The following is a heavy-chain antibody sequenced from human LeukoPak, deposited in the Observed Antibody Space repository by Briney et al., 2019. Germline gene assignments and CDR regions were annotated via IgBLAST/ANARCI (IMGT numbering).Heavy chain of an antibody. CDR1: GGTFSSYT. CDR2: IIPILGIA. J-gene: IGHJ6*02. V-gene: IGHV1-69*02. D-gene: IGHD4-17*01. CDR3: ARASGDYFYYYGMDV. Sequence: GASVKVSCTASGGTFSSYTISWVRQAPGQGLEWMGRIIPILGIANYAQKFQGRVTITSDTSKSPAYMELSSLRSEDTAVYYCARASGDYFYYYGMDVWGQGTTVTVSS.